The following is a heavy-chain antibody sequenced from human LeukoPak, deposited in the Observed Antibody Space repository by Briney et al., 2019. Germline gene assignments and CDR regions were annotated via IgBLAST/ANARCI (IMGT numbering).Heavy chain of an antibody. D-gene: IGHD2-15*01. CDR1: GFTFSDYE. CDR3: ARGPRDPTEFCSRGSCAPTYEV. J-gene: IGHJ4*02. Sequence: TGGSLRLSCAVSGFTFSDYEMNWVRQAPGKGLEWLSYISASGRKTYYADSVKGRLTISRDNAKNSLYLQMDSLRADGTAIYYCARGPRDPTEFCSRGSCAPTYEVWGQGALVTVSS. CDR2: ISASGRKT. V-gene: IGHV3-48*03.